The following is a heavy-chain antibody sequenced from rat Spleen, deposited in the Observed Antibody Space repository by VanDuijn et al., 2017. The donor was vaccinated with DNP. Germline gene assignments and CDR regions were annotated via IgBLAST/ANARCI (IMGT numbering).Heavy chain of an antibody. J-gene: IGHJ2*01. CDR2: ISYEGSGT. Sequence: EVQLVESGGGLVQPGRSLKLSCVASGFTFSAYNMAWARQAPKKGLEWVASISYEGSGTYYGDSVKGRFTISRDNAKSTLFLQMNSLRSEDTATYYCARREGQLFDYWGQGVMVTVSS. D-gene: IGHD1-10*01. V-gene: IGHV5-22*01. CDR3: ARREGQLFDY. CDR1: GFTFSAYN.